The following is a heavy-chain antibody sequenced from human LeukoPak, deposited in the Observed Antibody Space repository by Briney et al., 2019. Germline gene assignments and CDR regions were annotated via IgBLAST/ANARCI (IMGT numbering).Heavy chain of an antibody. V-gene: IGHV3-21*01. Sequence: GGSLRLSCAASGFTFSSYAMSWVRQAPGKGLEWVSTLSGSGITTYYADSVKGRFTISRDNAKNSLYLQMNSLRAEDTAVYYCARDYRQLVPDDFDYWGQGTLVTVSS. D-gene: IGHD6-13*01. CDR3: ARDYRQLVPDDFDY. CDR1: GFTFSSYA. J-gene: IGHJ4*02. CDR2: LSGSGITT.